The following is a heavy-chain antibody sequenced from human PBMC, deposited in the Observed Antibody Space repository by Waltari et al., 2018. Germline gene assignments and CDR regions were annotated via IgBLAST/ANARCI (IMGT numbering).Heavy chain of an antibody. J-gene: IGHJ6*02. V-gene: IGHV3-11*04. CDR2: ISSSGSTI. Sequence: QVQLVESGGGLVKPGGSLRLSCAASGFTFSDYYMSWIRQAPGPGLEWVSYISSSGSTIYYADSVKGRFTISRDNAKNSLYLQMNSLRAEDTAVYYCAGPEPYSSSWPYYYGMDVWGQGTTVTVSS. CDR3: AGPEPYSSSWPYYYGMDV. CDR1: GFTFSDYY. D-gene: IGHD6-13*01.